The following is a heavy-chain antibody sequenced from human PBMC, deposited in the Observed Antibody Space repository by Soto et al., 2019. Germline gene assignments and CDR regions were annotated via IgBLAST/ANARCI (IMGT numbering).Heavy chain of an antibody. CDR1: GYSFTSYW. CDR2: IYPGDSDT. Sequence: GESLKISCKGSGYSFTSYWIGWVRQVPGKGLEWMGIIYPGDSDTRYSPSFQGQVTISADKSISTAYLQWSSLKASDTAMYYCARQLILTDYYYYGMDVWGQGTTVTVSS. CDR3: ARQLILTDYYYYGMDV. J-gene: IGHJ6*02. V-gene: IGHV5-51*01.